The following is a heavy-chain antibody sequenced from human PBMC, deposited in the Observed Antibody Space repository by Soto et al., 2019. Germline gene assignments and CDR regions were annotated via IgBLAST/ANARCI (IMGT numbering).Heavy chain of an antibody. CDR1: GRSFTSNNW. CDR3: ASRYPGTSVDY. J-gene: IGHJ4*02. Sequence: QVQLQESGPGLVKPSGTLSLTCAVSGRSFTSNNWWTWVRQPPGQGLEWIWEIYRTGSTNYNPSLQSRVTISLDKSEYQFSQKVNSLTAADTAVYCCASRYPGTSVDYWGQGTLVTVSS. D-gene: IGHD1-7*01. V-gene: IGHV4-4*01. CDR2: IYRTGST.